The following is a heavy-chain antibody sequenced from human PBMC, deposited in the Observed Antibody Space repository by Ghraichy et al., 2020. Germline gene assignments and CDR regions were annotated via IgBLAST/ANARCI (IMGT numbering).Heavy chain of an antibody. D-gene: IGHD6-19*01. CDR1: GYTFTSYA. CDR3: AREIAELRIAVAGDPLDY. CDR2: INAGNGNT. Sequence: ASVKVSCKASGYTFTSYAMHWVRQAPGQRLEWMGWINAGNGNTKYSQKFQGRVTITRDTSASTAYMELSSLRSEDTAVYYCAREIAELRIAVAGDPLDYWGQVTLVTVSS. V-gene: IGHV1-3*01. J-gene: IGHJ4*02.